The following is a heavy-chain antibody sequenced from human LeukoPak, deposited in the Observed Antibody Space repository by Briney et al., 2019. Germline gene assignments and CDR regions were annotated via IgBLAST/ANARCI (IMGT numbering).Heavy chain of an antibody. Sequence: GGSLRLSCAASGFTFSSYSMNWVRQAPGKGLEWVSSISSSSSYIYYADSVKGRFTISRDNAKNSLYLQMNSLRAEDTAVYYCARDGHCSSTSCFYDAFDIWGQGTMVTVSS. V-gene: IGHV3-21*01. J-gene: IGHJ3*02. CDR2: ISSSSSYI. D-gene: IGHD2-2*01. CDR1: GFTFSSYS. CDR3: ARDGHCSSTSCFYDAFDI.